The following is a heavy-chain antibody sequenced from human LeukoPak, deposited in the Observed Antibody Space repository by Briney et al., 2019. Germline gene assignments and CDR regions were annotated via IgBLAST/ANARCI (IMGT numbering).Heavy chain of an antibody. Sequence: SETLSLTCAVYGGSFSGYYWSWIRQPPGKGLEWIGEINHSGSTNYNPSLKSRVTISVDTSKNQFSLKLSSVTAADTAVYYCARDPGFGRYFDWSMGGAFDIWGQGTMVTVSS. CDR1: GGSFSGYY. CDR3: ARDPGFGRYFDWSMGGAFDI. D-gene: IGHD3-9*01. J-gene: IGHJ3*02. V-gene: IGHV4-34*01. CDR2: INHSGST.